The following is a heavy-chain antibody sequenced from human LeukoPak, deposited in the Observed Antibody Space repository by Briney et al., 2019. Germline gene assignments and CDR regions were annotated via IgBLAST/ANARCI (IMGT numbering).Heavy chain of an antibody. CDR2: IYYSGST. CDR3: ASPGATYFDY. J-gene: IGHJ4*02. D-gene: IGHD1-26*01. Sequence: SETLSLTCTVSGGSISSSSYYWGWIRQPPGKGLEWIGSIYYSGSTYYNPSLKSRVTISVDTSKNQFSLKLSSVTAADTAAYYCASPGATYFDYWGQGTLVTDSS. CDR1: GGSISSSSYY. V-gene: IGHV4-39*01.